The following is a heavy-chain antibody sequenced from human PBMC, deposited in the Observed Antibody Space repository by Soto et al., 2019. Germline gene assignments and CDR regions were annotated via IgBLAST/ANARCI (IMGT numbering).Heavy chain of an antibody. J-gene: IGHJ4*02. CDR2: IYPGDSDT. D-gene: IGHD3-16*01. V-gene: IGHV5-51*01. CDR3: TIINVPSRAIFDY. CDR1: GYSFGNFW. Sequence: PGESLKISCKGSGYSFGNFWIGWVRQMPGKGLEWMGIIYPGDSDTRYSPSFQGQVTISADKSISSAYLQWSSLKASDTAIYYCTIINVPSRAIFDYRGQRTMVTAPQ.